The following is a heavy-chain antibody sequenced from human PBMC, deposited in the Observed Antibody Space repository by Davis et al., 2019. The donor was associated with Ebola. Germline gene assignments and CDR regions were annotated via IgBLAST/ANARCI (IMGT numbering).Heavy chain of an antibody. D-gene: IGHD1-14*01. V-gene: IGHV3-74*01. J-gene: IGHJ4*02. CDR2: IDTDGSIT. CDR1: EFSFRSYC. Sequence: GESLKISCVASEFSFRSYCFHWVRQAPGKVLEWVSRIDTDGSITDYADSVRGRFTISRDNAKNTLFLQMNSLRADDTAVYYCARDVAGRAGYWGQGTLVTVSS. CDR3: ARDVAGRAGY.